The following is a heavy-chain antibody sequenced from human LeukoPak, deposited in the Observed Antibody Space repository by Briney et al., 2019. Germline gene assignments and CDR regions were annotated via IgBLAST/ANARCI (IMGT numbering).Heavy chain of an antibody. CDR2: ISAYNGNT. CDR1: GYTFTSYG. Sequence: GASVKVSCKASGYTFTSYGISWVRQAPGQGLEWMGRISAYNGNTNYAQKLQGRVTMTTDTSTSTAYMELRSLRSDDTAVYYCARDGVASSSDYYYYGMDVWGQGTTVTVSS. CDR3: ARDGVASSSDYYYYGMDV. V-gene: IGHV1-18*01. D-gene: IGHD6-19*01. J-gene: IGHJ6*02.